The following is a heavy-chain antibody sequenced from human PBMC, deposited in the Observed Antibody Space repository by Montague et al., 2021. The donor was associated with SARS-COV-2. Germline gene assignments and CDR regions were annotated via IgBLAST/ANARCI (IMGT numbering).Heavy chain of an antibody. D-gene: IGHD1-14*01. V-gene: IGHV3-20*04. CDR1: GSTFDDYG. CDR3: VRGFRNGPFDV. Sequence: SLRLSCAASGSTFDDYGMSWVRQGPGKGLEWVSGVTRNGDSTDFAYSVKGRFTISRDNAKNSLYLQMNRLRAEATALYYCVRGFRNGPFDVWGQGTLVSVSS. J-gene: IGHJ4*02. CDR2: VTRNGDST.